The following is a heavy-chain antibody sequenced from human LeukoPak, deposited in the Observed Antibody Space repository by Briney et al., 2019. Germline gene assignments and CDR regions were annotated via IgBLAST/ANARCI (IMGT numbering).Heavy chain of an antibody. Sequence: GGSLRLSCAASGFTFSSYGMHWVRQAPGKGLEWVAVISYDGSNKYYADSVKGRFTISRDNSKNTLYLQMNSLRAEDTAVYYCAPGTFYYDSSDHAPFDYWGQGTLATVSS. J-gene: IGHJ4*02. CDR1: GFTFSSYG. D-gene: IGHD3-22*01. CDR3: APGTFYYDSSDHAPFDY. V-gene: IGHV3-30*03. CDR2: ISYDGSNK.